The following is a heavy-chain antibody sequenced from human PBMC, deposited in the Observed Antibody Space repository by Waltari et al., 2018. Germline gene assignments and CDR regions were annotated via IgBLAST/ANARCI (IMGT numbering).Heavy chain of an antibody. V-gene: IGHV3-74*01. J-gene: IGHJ6*02. CDR2: IKSDGSST. CDR3: VRSAFMDV. CDR1: GFSFSTYW. Sequence: EVQLVESGGGLVQPGGSLRLSCAASGFSFSTYWMNWARQAPGEGLVWVSRIKSDGSSTTYADSVKGRFTKSRDNAKNTLYLQMNSLRADDTAVYYCVRSAFMDVWGQGTTVTVSS.